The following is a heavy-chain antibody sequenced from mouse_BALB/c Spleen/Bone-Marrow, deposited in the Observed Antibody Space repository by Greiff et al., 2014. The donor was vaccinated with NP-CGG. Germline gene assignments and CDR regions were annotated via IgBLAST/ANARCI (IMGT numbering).Heavy chain of an antibody. J-gene: IGHJ2*01. D-gene: IGHD3-1*01. CDR3: ARLGIRSFDY. V-gene: IGHV1-9*01. CDR2: ILPGSGST. CDR1: GYRFNSYW. Sequence: QVQLQQSGADLMKPGASVKISKATGYRFNSYWIEWVKQRPGHGLEWIGEILPGSGSTNFNEKFKGKATFTAYTSSNTAYMQISSLTSEDSAVYYCARLGIRSFDYWGQGTTLTVSS.